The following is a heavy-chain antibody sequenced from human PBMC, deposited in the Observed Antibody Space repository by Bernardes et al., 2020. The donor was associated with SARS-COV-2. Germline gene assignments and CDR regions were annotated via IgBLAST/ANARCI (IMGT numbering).Heavy chain of an antibody. CDR1: GFTFSSYA. D-gene: IGHD1-26*01. CDR3: AKDHSGSYQEFDY. J-gene: IGHJ4*02. V-gene: IGHV3-23*01. CDR2: ISGSGGST. Sequence: GGPLRLSCAASGFTFSSYAMSWVRQAPGKGLEWVSAISGSGGSTYYADSVKGRFTISRDNSKNTLYLQMNSLRAEDTAVYYCAKDHSGSYQEFDYWGQGTLVTVSS.